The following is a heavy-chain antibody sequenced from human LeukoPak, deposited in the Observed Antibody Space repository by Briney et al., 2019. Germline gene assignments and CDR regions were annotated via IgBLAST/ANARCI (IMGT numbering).Heavy chain of an antibody. CDR3: ARDGGIAARRGFDY. CDR1: GGTFSSYA. V-gene: IGHV1-69*04. Sequence: ASVKVSRKASGGTFSSYAISWVRQAPGQGLEWMGRIIPILGIANYAQKFQGRVTITADKSTSTAYMELSSLRSEDTAVYYCARDGGIAARRGFDYWGQGTLVTVSS. D-gene: IGHD6-6*01. J-gene: IGHJ4*02. CDR2: IIPILGIA.